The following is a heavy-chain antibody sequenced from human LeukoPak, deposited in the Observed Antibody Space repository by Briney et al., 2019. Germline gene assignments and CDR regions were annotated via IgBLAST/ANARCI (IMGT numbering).Heavy chain of an antibody. Sequence: SVKVSCKASGGTFSSYTISWVRQAPGQGLGWMGRIIPILGIANYAQKFQGRVTITADKSTSTAYMELSSLRSEDTAVYYCVSCSSTSCYGDYWGQGTLVTVSS. CDR3: VSCSSTSCYGDY. CDR1: GGTFSSYT. V-gene: IGHV1-69*02. CDR2: IIPILGIA. D-gene: IGHD2-2*01. J-gene: IGHJ4*02.